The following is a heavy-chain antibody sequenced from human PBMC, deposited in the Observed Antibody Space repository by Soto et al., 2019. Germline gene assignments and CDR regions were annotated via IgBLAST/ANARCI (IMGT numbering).Heavy chain of an antibody. CDR3: ARDRMRYSSNSHFDY. CDR2: ISSSGSTI. J-gene: IGHJ4*02. Sequence: RLSCAASGFTFSSYEMNWVRQAPGKGLEWVSYISSSGSTIYYADSVKGRFTISRDNAKNSLYLQMNSLRAEDTAVYYCARDRMRYSSNSHFDYWGQGTLVTVSS. CDR1: GFTFSSYE. D-gene: IGHD6-13*01. V-gene: IGHV3-48*03.